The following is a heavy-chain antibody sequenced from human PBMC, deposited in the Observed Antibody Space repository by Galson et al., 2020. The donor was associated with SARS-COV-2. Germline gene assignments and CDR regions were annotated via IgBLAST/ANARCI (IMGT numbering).Heavy chain of an antibody. J-gene: IGHJ4*02. CDR3: ATDAVAYGDNRHWDN. V-gene: IGHV3-11*06. D-gene: IGHD4-17*01. CDR1: GFTFSDSY. Sequence: GGSLRPPCAASGFTFSDSYTSWIRQAPGKGLEWLSYISSYTSYTNYADSVKGRFTGSRDNSKNSLYLLINSLRAEDTAGYYCATDAVAYGDNRHWDNWGQGTLVTVSS. CDR2: ISSYTSYT.